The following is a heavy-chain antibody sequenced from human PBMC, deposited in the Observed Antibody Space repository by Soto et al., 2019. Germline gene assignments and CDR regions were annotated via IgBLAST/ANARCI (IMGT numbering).Heavy chain of an antibody. CDR1: GGTFSSYS. V-gene: IGHV1-69*01. CDR3: ARDGGRHSGGIDY. D-gene: IGHD1-26*01. Sequence: QVQMVQSGAEVKKPGSSVKVSCKASGGTFSSYSINWVRQAPGQGLECMGEIIPIFGTANYAQKFQGRGTITADESTSTAYRELSSLRSEDTAVYYCARDGGRHSGGIDYWGQGTLVTVSS. J-gene: IGHJ4*02. CDR2: IIPIFGTA.